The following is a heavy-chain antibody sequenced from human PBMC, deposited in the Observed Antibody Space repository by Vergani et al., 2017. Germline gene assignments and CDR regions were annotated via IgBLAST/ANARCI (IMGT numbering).Heavy chain of an antibody. D-gene: IGHD2-21*02. CDR2: ISSSSSYI. CDR3: ARGKRVVTAKNWYFDL. CDR1: GFTFSSYS. V-gene: IGHV3-21*01. Sequence: EVQLVESGGGLVKPGGSLRLSCAASGFTFSSYSMNWVRQAPGKGLEWVSSISSSSSYIYYAHSVKGRFTISRDNAKNSLYLQMNGLRAEDTAVYYCARGKRVVTAKNWYFDLWGRGTLVTVSS. J-gene: IGHJ2*01.